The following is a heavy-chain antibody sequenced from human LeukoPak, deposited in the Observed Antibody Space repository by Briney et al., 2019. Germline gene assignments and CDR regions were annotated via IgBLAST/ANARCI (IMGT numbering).Heavy chain of an antibody. CDR1: GFTFSSYA. V-gene: IGHV3-30-3*02. J-gene: IGHJ4*02. CDR3: AKHLTSVTTNFEY. Sequence: GRSLRLSCAASGFTFSSYAMHWVRQAPGKGLEWVAVISYDGSNKYYADSVKGHSTISRDNSKNTLYLQMNSLRAEDTAVYYCAKHLTSVTTNFEYWGQGTLVTISS. D-gene: IGHD4-17*01. CDR2: ISYDGSNK.